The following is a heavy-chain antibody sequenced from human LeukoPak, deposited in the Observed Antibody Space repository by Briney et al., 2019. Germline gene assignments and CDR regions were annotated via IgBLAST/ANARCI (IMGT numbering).Heavy chain of an antibody. CDR1: GFTFSSYS. V-gene: IGHV3-21*01. J-gene: IGHJ6*02. Sequence: GGSLRLSCAASGFTFSSYSMNWVRQAPGKGLEWVSSITGSRTSDRFYADSVKGRFTISRDNAKTSLYLQMNSLRVEDTAVYYCASEGLDVWGQGTTVTVSS. CDR3: ASEGLDV. CDR2: ITGSRTSDR.